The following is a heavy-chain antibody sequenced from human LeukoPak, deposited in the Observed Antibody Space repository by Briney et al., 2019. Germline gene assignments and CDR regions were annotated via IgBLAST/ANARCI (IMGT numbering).Heavy chain of an antibody. D-gene: IGHD2-2*02. CDR1: GGSFSGYY. J-gene: IGHJ3*02. V-gene: IGHV4-34*01. CDR2: INHSGST. Sequence: SETLSLTCAVYGGSFSGYYWSWIRQPPGKGLEWIGEINHSGSTNYNPSLKSRVTISVDTSKNQFSLKLSSVTAADTAVYYCARHGPRRYCSSTSCYRLGAFDIWGQGTMVTVSS. CDR3: ARHGPRRYCSSTSCYRLGAFDI.